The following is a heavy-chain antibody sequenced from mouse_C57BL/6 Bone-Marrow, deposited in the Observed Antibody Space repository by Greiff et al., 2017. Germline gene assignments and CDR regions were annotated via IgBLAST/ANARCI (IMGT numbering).Heavy chain of an antibody. CDR2: LDPDNGDT. D-gene: IGHD1-1*01. J-gene: IGHJ3*01. V-gene: IGHV14-4*01. CDR1: GFNIKDDY. CDR3: TTRDNYGSSYDAY. Sequence: EVQLQQSGAELVRPGASVKLSCTASGFNIKDDYMHWVKQRPEQGLEWIGWLDPDNGDTEYASKFQGKATITVDTSSNTAYLQLSSLPSEHTAVYYYTTRDNYGSSYDAYWGQGTLVTVSA.